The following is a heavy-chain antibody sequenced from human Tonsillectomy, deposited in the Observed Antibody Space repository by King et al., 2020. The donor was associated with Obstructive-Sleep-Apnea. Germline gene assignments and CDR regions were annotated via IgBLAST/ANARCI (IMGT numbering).Heavy chain of an antibody. V-gene: IGHV1-69*02. CDR1: GGTFNTYT. Sequence: VQLVQSGTELKKPGSSVRVSCKASGGTFNTYTITWVRQAPGQGLEWMGAIIPILNIESYAQKFQGRVTITANKSTSTAYMELSGLRSEDTAMYYCARNTDYNSNWSPDHWGQGTLVTVSS. CDR3: ARNTDYNSNWSPDH. CDR2: IIPILNIE. J-gene: IGHJ4*02. D-gene: IGHD6-13*01.